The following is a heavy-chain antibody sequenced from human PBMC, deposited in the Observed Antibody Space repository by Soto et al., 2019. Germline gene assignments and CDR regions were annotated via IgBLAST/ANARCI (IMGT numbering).Heavy chain of an antibody. Sequence: EVQLLESGGGLIQPGGSLRLSCAASGFTFSAYGMSWVRQAPGKRPEWLSAISGDGESTFYADSVKGRFTISRDNSNNTLYLQMNSLSAEDTAIYYCANDHVYLGSASSIDYWGQGTLVTVSS. CDR2: ISGDGEST. V-gene: IGHV3-23*01. CDR3: ANDHVYLGSASSIDY. D-gene: IGHD6-19*01. J-gene: IGHJ4*02. CDR1: GFTFSAYG.